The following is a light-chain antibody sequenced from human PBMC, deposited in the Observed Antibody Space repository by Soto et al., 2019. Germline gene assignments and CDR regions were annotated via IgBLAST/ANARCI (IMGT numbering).Light chain of an antibody. V-gene: IGKV3-15*01. CDR2: GAS. J-gene: IGKJ1*01. Sequence: EIVMTQSPATLSVSTGERATLSCRASQNVRSNLAWYQQKPGQAPRLLIYGASTRATGIPARFSGSGSGTEFTLTISSLQSEDFAVYYCQQYNFWPSWTFGQGTKVDI. CDR1: QNVRSN. CDR3: QQYNFWPSWT.